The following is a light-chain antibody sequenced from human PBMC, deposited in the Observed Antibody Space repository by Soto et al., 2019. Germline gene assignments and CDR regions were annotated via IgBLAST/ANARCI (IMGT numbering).Light chain of an antibody. CDR2: DAS. CDR1: QSIKSW. J-gene: IGKJ4*01. V-gene: IGKV1-5*01. Sequence: DIQMTQSPSILSASVGDRVTITCRASQSIKSWLAWYQQKAGTAPKLLIYDASTLESGVPSRVSGSGSGTEFTLTISSLQPDDFATFYCQQYDDYPLTFGGGTKLEIK. CDR3: QQYDDYPLT.